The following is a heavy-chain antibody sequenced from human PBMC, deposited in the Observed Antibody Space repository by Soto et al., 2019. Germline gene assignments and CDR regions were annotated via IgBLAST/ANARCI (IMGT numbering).Heavy chain of an antibody. D-gene: IGHD2-15*01. CDR1: GFSLNNTRVG. V-gene: IGHV2-26*01. Sequence: QVTLKESGPVLVRPTETLTLTCTVSGFSLNNTRVGVSWIRQPPGKAPEWLAHIFSIDEKSYSTSLRTRLTISKDLSKGQVVLIMTNMNPLDTATYFCARIPAYGSTWEYYYYYYGMDVWGPGTKVTVSS. CDR3: ARIPAYGSTWEYYYYYYGMDV. CDR2: IFSIDEK. J-gene: IGHJ6*02.